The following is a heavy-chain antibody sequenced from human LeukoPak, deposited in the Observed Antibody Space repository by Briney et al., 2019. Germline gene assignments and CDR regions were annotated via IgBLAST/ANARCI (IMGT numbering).Heavy chain of an antibody. CDR2: IIPIFGTA. V-gene: IGHV1-69*01. Sequence: VASVTVSCKASGGTFSSYAISWVRQAPGQGLEWMGGIIPIFGTANYAQKFQGRVTITADESTSTAYMELSSLRSEDTAVYYCARVEVYDILTGYPSGYWGQGTLVTVSS. CDR3: ARVEVYDILTGYPSGY. CDR1: GGTFSSYA. D-gene: IGHD3-9*01. J-gene: IGHJ4*02.